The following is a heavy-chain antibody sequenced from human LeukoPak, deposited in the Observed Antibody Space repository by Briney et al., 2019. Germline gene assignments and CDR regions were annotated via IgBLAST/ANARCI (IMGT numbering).Heavy chain of an antibody. J-gene: IGHJ4*02. Sequence: GGSLRLSCAAAGFTFRSYAMSWVRQAPGKGLEWVSVIYSGGSTYYADSVKGRFTISRDNSKNTLYLQMNSLRAEDTAVYYCARDLDYWGQGTLVTVSS. CDR3: ARDLDY. CDR2: IYSGGST. V-gene: IGHV3-53*01. CDR1: GFTFRSYA.